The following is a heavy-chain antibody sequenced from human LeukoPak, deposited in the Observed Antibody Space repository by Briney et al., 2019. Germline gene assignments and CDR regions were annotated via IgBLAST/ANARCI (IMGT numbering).Heavy chain of an antibody. J-gene: IGHJ3*02. CDR2: IYSGGST. Sequence: GGSLRLSCAASGFTVSSNYMSWVRQAPGKGLEWVSVIYSGGSTYYADSVKGRFTISRDNSKNALYLQMHRLRAEDTAVYYCARGVDEGAFDIWGQGTMVTVSS. V-gene: IGHV3-53*01. CDR3: ARGVDEGAFDI. CDR1: GFTVSSNY.